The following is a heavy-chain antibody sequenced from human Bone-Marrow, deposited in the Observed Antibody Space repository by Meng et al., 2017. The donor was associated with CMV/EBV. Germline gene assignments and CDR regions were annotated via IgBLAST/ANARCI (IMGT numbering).Heavy chain of an antibody. CDR1: GGSFSNYP. J-gene: IGHJ6*02. CDR3: ARGLRYFDWLSPSDYYYGIDV. D-gene: IGHD3-9*01. Sequence: SVKVSCKTSGGSFSNYPINWVRQAPGQGLEWMGRFIPMFNITGFAQRFQGRVSITADTSTSTGYMELSRLTSEDTAVYFCARGLRYFDWLSPSDYYYGIDVWGQGPTVPVPS. CDR2: FIPMFNIT. V-gene: IGHV1-69*02.